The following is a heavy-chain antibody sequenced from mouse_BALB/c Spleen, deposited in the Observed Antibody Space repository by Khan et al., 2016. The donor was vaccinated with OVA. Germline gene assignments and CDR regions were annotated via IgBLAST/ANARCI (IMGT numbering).Heavy chain of an antibody. CDR3: TTGWGYAMDY. Sequence: VQLQQSGADLVRSGASVKLSCIASGFNIRHYYLHWVKQRPEQGLEWIGWIDPDNGDTGYDPKFQGKATMTADTSSNTAYLQLSSLTSEDTAVYYCTTGWGYAMDYWGQGTSVTVSS. CDR2: IDPDNGDT. J-gene: IGHJ4*01. V-gene: IGHV14-4*02. D-gene: IGHD4-1*01. CDR1: GFNIRHYY.